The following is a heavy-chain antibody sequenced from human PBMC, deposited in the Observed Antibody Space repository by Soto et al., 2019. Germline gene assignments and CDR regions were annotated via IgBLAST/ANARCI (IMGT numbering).Heavy chain of an antibody. CDR3: ARGLRIYYDRSGLHY. Sequence: EVQLVESGGGLVQPGGSLRLSCAASGFTFSNYEMNWVRQTQGKGLEWVSYISYTGSTIYYADSVRGRFTISRDNSKNSLYLQMNSLRAEDTAVYYCARGLRIYYDRSGLHYWGQGTLVTVSS. CDR1: GFTFSNYE. V-gene: IGHV3-48*03. CDR2: ISYTGSTI. J-gene: IGHJ4*02. D-gene: IGHD3-22*01.